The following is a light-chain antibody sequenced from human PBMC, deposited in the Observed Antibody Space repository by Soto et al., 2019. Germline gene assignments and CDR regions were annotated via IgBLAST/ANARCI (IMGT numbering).Light chain of an antibody. V-gene: IGKV3-11*01. J-gene: IGKJ4*01. CDR3: QQRSAWPLT. Sequence: EIVLTQSPATLSLSPGERATLSCRASQSVSSYVAWYQQKPGQAPRLLIYDTSNRAGGVPARFSGSGSATDFTLTINSLEPEDFAVYYCQQRSAWPLTFGGGPKVEVK. CDR1: QSVSSY. CDR2: DTS.